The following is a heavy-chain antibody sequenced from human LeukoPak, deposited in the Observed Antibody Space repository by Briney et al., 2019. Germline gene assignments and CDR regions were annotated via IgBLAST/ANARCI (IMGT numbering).Heavy chain of an antibody. J-gene: IGHJ4*02. Sequence: GGSLRLSCAATGFTFSSYEMNWVRQAPGKGLEWVSYISSRGITIYYVDSVRGRFAISRDNAKNSLYLQMNSLRAEDTAVCYCARDLPCGISDYPPGIWGQGTLVTVSS. CDR1: GFTFSSYE. CDR2: ISSRGITI. V-gene: IGHV3-48*03. CDR3: ARDLPCGISDYPPGI. D-gene: IGHD3-16*01.